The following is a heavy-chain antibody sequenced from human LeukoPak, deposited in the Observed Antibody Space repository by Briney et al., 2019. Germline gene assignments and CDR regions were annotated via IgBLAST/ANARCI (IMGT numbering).Heavy chain of an antibody. Sequence: SETLSLACTVSGGSISGYYWSWIRQPAGKGLEWIGRIYTSGSTNYNPSLKSRVTISVDKSKNQFSLKLSSVTAADTVVYYCARDSAYSSGYSYFDYWGQGTLVTVSS. CDR3: ARDSAYSSGYSYFDY. J-gene: IGHJ4*02. CDR1: GGSISGYY. CDR2: IYTSGST. V-gene: IGHV4-4*07. D-gene: IGHD6-25*01.